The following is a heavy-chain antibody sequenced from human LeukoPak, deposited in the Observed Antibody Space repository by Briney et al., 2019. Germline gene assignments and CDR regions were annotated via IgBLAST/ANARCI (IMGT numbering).Heavy chain of an antibody. CDR1: GFTFSSYW. CDR2: IKSDGSST. D-gene: IGHD6-19*01. J-gene: IGHJ4*02. V-gene: IGHV3-74*01. CDR3: AKDSAYSSGWFIFDY. Sequence: PGGSLRLSCAASGFTFSSYWMHWVRQGPGKGLVWVSRIKSDGSSTSYADSVKGRFTISRDNAKNTLYLQMNSLRDEDTAVYYCAKDSAYSSGWFIFDYWGQGTLVTVSS.